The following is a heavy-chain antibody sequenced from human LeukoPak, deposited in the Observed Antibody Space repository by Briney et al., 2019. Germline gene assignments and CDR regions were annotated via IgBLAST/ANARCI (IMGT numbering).Heavy chain of an antibody. CDR3: ARDGQRYFDWLVNNFDY. D-gene: IGHD3-9*01. CDR2: INSDGSST. CDR1: GFTLSSSW. J-gene: IGHJ4*02. Sequence: GGSLKLSCAASGFTLSSSWMHWVRQAPGKGLVWVSRINSDGSSTTYADSVKGRFTISRDNAKNSLYLQMNSLRAEDTAVYYCARDGQRYFDWLVNNFDYWGQGTLVTVSS. V-gene: IGHV3-74*01.